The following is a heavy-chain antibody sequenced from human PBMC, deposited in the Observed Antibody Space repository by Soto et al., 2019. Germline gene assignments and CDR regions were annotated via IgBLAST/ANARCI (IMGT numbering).Heavy chain of an antibody. Sequence: ASVKGSCKASVYTFTSYGISWVRKAPGQGLEWMGWISAYNGNTNYAQKLQGRVTMTTDTSTSTAYMELRSLRSDDTAVYYCAREAYYDFWSGYYSYYYGMDVWGQGTTVTVSS. J-gene: IGHJ6*02. V-gene: IGHV1-18*01. CDR2: ISAYNGNT. CDR1: VYTFTSYG. D-gene: IGHD3-3*01. CDR3: AREAYYDFWSGYYSYYYGMDV.